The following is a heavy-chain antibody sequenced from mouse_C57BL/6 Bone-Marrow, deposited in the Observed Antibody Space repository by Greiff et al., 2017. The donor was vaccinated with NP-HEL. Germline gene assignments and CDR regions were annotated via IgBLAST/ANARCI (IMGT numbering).Heavy chain of an antibody. V-gene: IGHV1-74*01. Sequence: VQLQQPGAELVKPGASVKVSCKASGYTFTSYWMHWVKQRPGQGLEWIGRIHPSDSDTNYNQKFKGKATLTVDKSSSTAYMQLSSLTSEDSAVYYCAITPGYYGRTFAYWGQGTLVTVSA. CDR1: GYTFTSYW. CDR3: AITPGYYGRTFAY. J-gene: IGHJ3*01. CDR2: IHPSDSDT. D-gene: IGHD1-1*01.